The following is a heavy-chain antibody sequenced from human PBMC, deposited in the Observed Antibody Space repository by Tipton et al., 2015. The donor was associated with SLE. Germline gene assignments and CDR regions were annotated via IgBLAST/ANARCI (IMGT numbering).Heavy chain of an antibody. CDR2: IYYSGST. CDR1: GGSISSHY. CDR3: ARADTASAFDI. D-gene: IGHD2-2*02. V-gene: IGHV4-59*11. J-gene: IGHJ3*02. Sequence: LRLSCTVSGGSISSHYWSWIRQPPGKGLEWIGYIYYSGSTNYNPSLKSRVTISVDTSKNQFSLKLSSVTAADTAVYYCARADTASAFDIWGQGTMVTVSS.